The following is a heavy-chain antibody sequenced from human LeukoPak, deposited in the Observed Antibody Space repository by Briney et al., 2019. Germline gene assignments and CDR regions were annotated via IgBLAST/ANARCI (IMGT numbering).Heavy chain of an antibody. Sequence: SQTLSLTCAISGDSVSSNSAAWNWIRQSPSRGLEWLGRTYYRPKWYNDYAVSVKSRITINPDTSKNQFSLQLNSVTPEDTAVYYCARGGVGGLRLEAPFDYWGQGTLVTVSS. J-gene: IGHJ4*02. CDR3: ARGGVGGLRLEAPFDY. D-gene: IGHD5-12*01. V-gene: IGHV6-1*01. CDR1: GDSVSSNSAA. CDR2: TYYRPKWYN.